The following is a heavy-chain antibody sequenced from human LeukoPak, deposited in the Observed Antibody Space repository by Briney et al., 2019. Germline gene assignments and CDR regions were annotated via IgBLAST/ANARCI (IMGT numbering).Heavy chain of an antibody. J-gene: IGHJ4*02. CDR2: ISSSSTYI. CDR3: ARDSSGATGYSDY. CDR1: GFTFSSYA. V-gene: IGHV3-21*01. D-gene: IGHD2-15*01. Sequence: GGSLRLSCAASGFTFSSYAMNWVRQAPGKGLEWVSSISSSSTYIYYADSVKGRFSISRDNAKNSLYLQMNSLRAEDTAMYYCARDSSGATGYSDYWGQGTLVTVSS.